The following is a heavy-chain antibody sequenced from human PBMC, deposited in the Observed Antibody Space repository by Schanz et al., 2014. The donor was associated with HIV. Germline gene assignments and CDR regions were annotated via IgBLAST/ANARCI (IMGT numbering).Heavy chain of an antibody. Sequence: QVKLVESGGGVVQPGRSLRLSCAAAGFTFSRYGIHWVRQAPGKGLEWVAVSSHDGSVKFYGDSVKGRFTISRDNSKNTLYLQMNSLRGEDTAVYYCARVANWDYYGMDVWGRGTTVTVSS. CDR3: ARVANWDYYGMDV. V-gene: IGHV3-30*03. D-gene: IGHD3-16*01. J-gene: IGHJ6*02. CDR2: SSHDGSVK. CDR1: GFTFSRYG.